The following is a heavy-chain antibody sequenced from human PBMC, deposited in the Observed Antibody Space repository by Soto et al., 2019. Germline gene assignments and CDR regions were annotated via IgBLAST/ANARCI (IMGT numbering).Heavy chain of an antibody. D-gene: IGHD5-12*01. CDR1: GYTFTNYG. CDR3: ARVAMKMATPFDY. J-gene: IGHJ4*02. CDR2: ISGYNGSI. Sequence: ASVKVSCKASGYTFTNYGFSWVRQAPGQGLEWMGWISGYNGSINYAQKFQGRVTMTRDTSTSTVYMELSSLRSEDTAVYYCARVAMKMATPFDYWGQGTLVTVSS. V-gene: IGHV1-18*01.